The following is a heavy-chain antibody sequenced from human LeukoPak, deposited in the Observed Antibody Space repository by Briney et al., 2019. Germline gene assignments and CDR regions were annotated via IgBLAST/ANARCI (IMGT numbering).Heavy chain of an antibody. CDR2: INHSGST. J-gene: IGHJ3*02. CDR1: GGSFSGYY. V-gene: IGHV4-34*01. CDR3: ARARARWLQLDAFDI. D-gene: IGHD5-24*01. Sequence: NPSETLSLTCAVYGGSFSGYYWSWIRQPPGKGLEWIGGINHSGSTNYNPSLKSRVTISVDTSKNQFSLKLSSVTAVDTAVYYCARARARWLQLDAFDIWGQGTMVTVSS.